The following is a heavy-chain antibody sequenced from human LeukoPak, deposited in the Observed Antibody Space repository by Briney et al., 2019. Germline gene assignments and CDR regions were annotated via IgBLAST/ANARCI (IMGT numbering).Heavy chain of an antibody. CDR2: IRYDGSNK. D-gene: IGHD6-19*01. Sequence: PGGSLRLSCAAAGFTFSTYGIHWVRQAPGMGLEWAAFIRYDGSNKYYADSVKGRFTISRDNFMNTVYLQMNSLRPEDTAVYYCAKEGYSSGWYDDYWGQGTLVTVSS. CDR3: AKEGYSSGWYDDY. CDR1: GFTFSTYG. J-gene: IGHJ4*02. V-gene: IGHV3-30*02.